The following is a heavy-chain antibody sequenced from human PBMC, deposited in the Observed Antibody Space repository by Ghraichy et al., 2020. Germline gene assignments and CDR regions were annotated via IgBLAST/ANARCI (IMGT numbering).Heavy chain of an antibody. D-gene: IGHD4-23*01. CDR3: ARDVRAPNDYCGNSGFDY. V-gene: IGHV3-33*01. CDR1: GFTFSSYG. CDR2: IWNDGSNK. Sequence: GGSLRLSCAASGFTFSSYGMHWVRQAPGKGLEWVAVIWNDGSNKYYADSVKGRYTISRDNSKNTLYLQMNSLRAEDTAVYYCARDVRAPNDYCGNSGFDYWGQGTLVTVSS. J-gene: IGHJ4*02.